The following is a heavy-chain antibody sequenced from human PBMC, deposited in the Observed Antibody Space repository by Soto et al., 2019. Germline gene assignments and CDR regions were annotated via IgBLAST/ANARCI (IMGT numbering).Heavy chain of an antibody. J-gene: IGHJ6*04. V-gene: IGHV3-33*01. CDR3: ARESYGMDV. CDR1: GFTFSSYG. Sequence: QVQLVESGGGVVQPGRSLRLSCAASGFTFSSYGMHWVRQAPGKGLEWVALIWSDGSNKYYADSVKGRFTISRDNSKNTLYLQMNSLRAEDTAVYYCARESYGMDVWGKGTTVTVSS. CDR2: IWSDGSNK.